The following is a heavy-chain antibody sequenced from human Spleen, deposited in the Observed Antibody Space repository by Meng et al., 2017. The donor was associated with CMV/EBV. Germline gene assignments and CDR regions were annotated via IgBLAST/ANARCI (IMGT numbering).Heavy chain of an antibody. J-gene: IGHJ4*02. V-gene: IGHV4-34*01. Sequence: SETLSLTWAVYGGSFSGYYWSWTRQPPGKGLEWMGEINHSGSTNYNPSLKSRVTISVDTSKNQFSLKLSSVTAADTAVYYCARRIVPVVYGWWGQGTLVTVSS. D-gene: IGHD2-8*01. CDR3: ARRIVPVVYGW. CDR1: GGSFSGYY. CDR2: INHSGST.